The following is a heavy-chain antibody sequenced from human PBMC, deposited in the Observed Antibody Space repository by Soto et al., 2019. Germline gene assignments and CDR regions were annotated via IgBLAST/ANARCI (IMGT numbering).Heavy chain of an antibody. CDR1: GYTFTSYY. J-gene: IGHJ6*02. Sequence: ASVKVSCKASGYTFTSYYMHWVRQAPGQGLEWMGIINPSGGSTSYAQKFQGRVTMTRDTSTSTVYMELSSLRSEDTAVYYCARDGPHYYGSGSYLSTIYYYYGMDVWGQGTTVTV. V-gene: IGHV1-46*01. CDR3: ARDGPHYYGSGSYLSTIYYYYGMDV. D-gene: IGHD3-10*01. CDR2: INPSGGST.